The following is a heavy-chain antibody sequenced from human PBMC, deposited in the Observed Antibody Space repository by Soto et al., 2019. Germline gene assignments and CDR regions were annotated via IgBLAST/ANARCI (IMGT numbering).Heavy chain of an antibody. V-gene: IGHV3-53*01. CDR1: GLIVSSNC. CDR3: AGRLATAASLDY. J-gene: IGHJ4*02. D-gene: IGHD3-16*01. Sequence: EVLLVESGGGLIQPGGSLRLSCAASGLIVSSNCLTWVRQAPGKGRECVSITCSGGTTYYADSVRGRFTISSDNSKNTLYLQMNSLRAEDTAVYYCAGRLATAASLDYWGQGTLVTVSS. CDR2: TCSGGTT.